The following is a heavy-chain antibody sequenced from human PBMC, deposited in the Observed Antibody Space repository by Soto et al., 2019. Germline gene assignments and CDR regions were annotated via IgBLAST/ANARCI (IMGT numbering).Heavy chain of an antibody. D-gene: IGHD3-3*01. CDR2: IWYDGNNK. V-gene: IGHV3-33*01. J-gene: IGHJ6*02. Sequence: QVQLVESGGGVVQPGRSLRLFCAASGFTFSNYGMHWVRQAPGKGLEWVAVIWYDGNNKYYADSVKGRFTISRDNSKNTLYLEMNNLRAADTAVYYCARDLSYLEWNYYGMDVWGQGTTVTVSS. CDR3: ARDLSYLEWNYYGMDV. CDR1: GFTFSNYG.